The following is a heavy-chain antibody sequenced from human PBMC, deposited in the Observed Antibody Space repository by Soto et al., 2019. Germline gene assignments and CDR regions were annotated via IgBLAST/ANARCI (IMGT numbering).Heavy chain of an antibody. CDR3: ARHSSSWPIFDY. CDR2: IYYSGSS. J-gene: IGHJ4*02. D-gene: IGHD6-13*01. CDR1: GVSIGNSY. Sequence: SETLSLTCTVSGVSIGNSYWSWIRQSPGKGLEWIGYIYYSGSSNYNPSLKSRVSISVDTSKNQFSLKLSSVTAADTAVYYCARHSSSWPIFDYWGQGTLVTVSS. V-gene: IGHV4-59*08.